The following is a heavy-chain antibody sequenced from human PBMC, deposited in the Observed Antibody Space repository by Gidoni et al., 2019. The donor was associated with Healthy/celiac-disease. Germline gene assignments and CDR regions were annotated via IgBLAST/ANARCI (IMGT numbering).Heavy chain of an antibody. CDR2: IYYSGST. V-gene: IGHV4-39*01. J-gene: IGHJ4*02. Sequence: QLQLQESGPGLVKPSETLSLTCTVSGGSISSSSYYWGWIRQPPGKGLEWIGSIYYSGSTYYNLSLKSRVTISVDTSKNQFSLKLSSVTAADTAVYYCARGYSGYDWGYYFDYWGQGTLVTVSS. CDR1: GGSISSSSYY. D-gene: IGHD5-12*01. CDR3: ARGYSGYDWGYYFDY.